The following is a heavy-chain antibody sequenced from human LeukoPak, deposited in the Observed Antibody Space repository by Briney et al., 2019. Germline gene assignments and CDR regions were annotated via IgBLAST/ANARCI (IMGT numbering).Heavy chain of an antibody. D-gene: IGHD3-16*01. J-gene: IGHJ5*02. Sequence: GGSLRLSCAASGFTISNNYIRWLRQAPGKGLEWVSGITGSGGNRYYADSVKGRFTISRDNSKNTLYLQMNSLRAGDTAVYYCAKDDNYIRFLSWGQGTLVTVSS. CDR2: ITGSGGNR. V-gene: IGHV3-23*01. CDR3: AKDDNYIRFLS. CDR1: GFTISNNY.